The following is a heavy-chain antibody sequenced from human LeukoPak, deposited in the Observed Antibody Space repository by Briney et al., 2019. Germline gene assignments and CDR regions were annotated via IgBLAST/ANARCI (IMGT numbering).Heavy chain of an antibody. CDR3: ARDYYGSGSSDC. CDR2: IYYSGST. CDR1: SASIRSSNYY. J-gene: IGHJ4*02. Sequence: PSETLSLTCTVSSASIRSSNYYWGWIRQPPGKGLEWIVSIYYSGSTYNNPSLKSRITISVDRTKNQFSLKLSSVTAADTAVYYCARDYYGSGSSDCWGQGTLVTVSS. V-gene: IGHV4-39*07. D-gene: IGHD3-10*01.